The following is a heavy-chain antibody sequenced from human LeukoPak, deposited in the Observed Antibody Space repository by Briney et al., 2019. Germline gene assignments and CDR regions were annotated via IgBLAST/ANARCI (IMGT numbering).Heavy chain of an antibody. Sequence: SETLSLTCTVSGYSISSGYYWGWIRQPPGKGLEWIGSIYHSGSTYYNPSLKSRVTISVDTSKNQFSLKLSSVTAADTAVYYCAREFSSGHWFDPWGQGTLVTVSS. CDR2: IYHSGST. D-gene: IGHD6-19*01. J-gene: IGHJ5*02. CDR1: GYSISSGYY. V-gene: IGHV4-38-2*02. CDR3: AREFSSGHWFDP.